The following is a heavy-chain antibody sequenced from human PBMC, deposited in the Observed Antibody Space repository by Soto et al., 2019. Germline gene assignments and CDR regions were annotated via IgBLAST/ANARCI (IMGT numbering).Heavy chain of an antibody. CDR2: FNREGSST. V-gene: IGHV3-74*01. Sequence: EVQLVESGGVLVQPGGSLRLSCSASGFTINNYWMHWVRQAPGKGLVWVSRFNREGSSTSYVDSVKGRFTISRDNAKNTLYLQMNSLRAEDTAVYYYAREIMTTVAIDYWGQGTLVTVAS. CDR1: GFTINNYW. J-gene: IGHJ4*02. CDR3: AREIMTTVAIDY. D-gene: IGHD4-17*01.